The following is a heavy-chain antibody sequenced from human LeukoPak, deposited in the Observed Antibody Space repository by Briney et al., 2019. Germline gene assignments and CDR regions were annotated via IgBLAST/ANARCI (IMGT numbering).Heavy chain of an antibody. CDR1: GGSIRNYF. CDR3: ARITGYCSSTSCYRWFDP. J-gene: IGHJ5*02. V-gene: IGHV4-59*01. CDR2: IYYSGST. Sequence: SETLSLTCSVSGGSIRNYFWSWIRQPAGKGLEWIGYIYYSGSTNYNPSLKSRVTISVDTSKNQFSLKLSSVTAADTAVYYCARITGYCSSTSCYRWFDPWGQGTLVTVSS. D-gene: IGHD2-2*02.